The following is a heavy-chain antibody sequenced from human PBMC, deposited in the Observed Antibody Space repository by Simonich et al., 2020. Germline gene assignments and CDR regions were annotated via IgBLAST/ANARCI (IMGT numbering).Heavy chain of an antibody. V-gene: IGHV3-21*01. J-gene: IGHJ4*02. D-gene: IGHD6-13*01. Sequence: EVQLVESGGGLVKPGGSLRLSCAASGFTFSSYSMNWVRQAPGKGLEWDSSIISSSSYIYYADSVKGRFTISRDNAKNSLYLQMNSLRAEDTAVYYCARARGDSSSWYFDYWGQGTLVTVSS. CDR1: GFTFSSYS. CDR2: IISSSSYI. CDR3: ARARGDSSSWYFDY.